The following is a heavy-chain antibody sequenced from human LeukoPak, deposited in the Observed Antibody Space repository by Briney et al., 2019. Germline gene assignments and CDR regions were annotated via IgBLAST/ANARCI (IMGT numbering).Heavy chain of an antibody. J-gene: IGHJ6*02. D-gene: IGHD2-15*01. V-gene: IGHV4-59*01. CDR2: IYYSGST. Sequence: SSGTLSLTCTVSGGSISSYYWSWIRQPPGKGLEWIGYIYYSGSTNYNPSLKSRVTISVDTSKNQLSLKLSSVTAADTAVYYCARGGHCSGGSCFYYYYYGMDVWGQGTTVTVSS. CDR1: GGSISSYY. CDR3: ARGGHCSGGSCFYYYYYGMDV.